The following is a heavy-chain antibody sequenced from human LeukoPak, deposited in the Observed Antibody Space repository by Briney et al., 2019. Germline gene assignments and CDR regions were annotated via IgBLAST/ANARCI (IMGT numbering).Heavy chain of an antibody. Sequence: SETLSLTCTVSGDSISSGGYYWSWIRQHPGKGLEWIGSIYYSGSTYYNPSLKSRVTISVDTSKNQFSLKLSSVTAADTAVYYCARVVGLLERRGTVENWGQGTLVTVSS. CDR1: GDSISSGGYY. V-gene: IGHV4-39*07. D-gene: IGHD1-1*01. CDR2: IYYSGST. J-gene: IGHJ4*02. CDR3: ARVVGLLERRGTVEN.